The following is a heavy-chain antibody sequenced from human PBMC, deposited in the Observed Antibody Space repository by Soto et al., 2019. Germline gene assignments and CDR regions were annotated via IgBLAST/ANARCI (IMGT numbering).Heavy chain of an antibody. CDR2: ISYDGSNK. V-gene: IGHV3-30-3*01. J-gene: IGHJ4*02. D-gene: IGHD3-22*01. Sequence: QVQLVESGGGVVQPGRSLRLSCAASGFTFSSYAMHWVRQAPGKGLEWVAVISYDGSNKYYADSVKGRFTISRDNSKNTLYLQMNRLRAEDTAVYYCARDLGGYYPYFDYWGQGTLVTVSS. CDR3: ARDLGGYYPYFDY. CDR1: GFTFSSYA.